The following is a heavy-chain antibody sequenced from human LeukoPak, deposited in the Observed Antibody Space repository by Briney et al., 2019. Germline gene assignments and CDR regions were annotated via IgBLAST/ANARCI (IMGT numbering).Heavy chain of an antibody. CDR1: GFTFSSYE. CDR2: ISGSGSAI. D-gene: IGHD3-16*01. J-gene: IGHJ5*02. V-gene: IGHV3-48*03. CDR3: ARGTYYFDP. Sequence: PGGSLRLSCAASGFTFSSYEMNWLRQAPGKGLEWVSYISGSGSAIYYADSVKGRFTISRDNAKNSLYLQMNSLRAEDTAVYYCARGTYYFDPWGQGTLVTVSS.